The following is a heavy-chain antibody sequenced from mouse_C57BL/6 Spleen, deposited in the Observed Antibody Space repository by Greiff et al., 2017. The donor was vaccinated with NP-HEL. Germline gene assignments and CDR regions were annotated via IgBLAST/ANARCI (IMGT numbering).Heavy chain of an antibody. CDR3: ARERIYYDYGFDY. CDR2: ISDGGSYT. V-gene: IGHV5-4*01. Sequence: DVMLVESGGGLVKPGGSLKLSCAASGFTFSSYAMSWVRQTPEKRLEWVATISDGGSYTYYPDNVKGRFTISRDNAKNNLYLQMSHLKSEDTAMYYCARERIYYDYGFDYWGQGTTLTVSS. CDR1: GFTFSSYA. D-gene: IGHD2-4*01. J-gene: IGHJ2*01.